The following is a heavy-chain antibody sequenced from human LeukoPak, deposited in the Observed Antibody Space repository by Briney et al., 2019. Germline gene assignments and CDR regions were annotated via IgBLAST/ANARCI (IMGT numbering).Heavy chain of an antibody. J-gene: IGHJ3*02. V-gene: IGHV3-7*03. CDR2: IKQDGGEK. D-gene: IGHD1-26*01. CDR3: ASGIVGATTRYPDAFDI. Sequence: GSLRLSCAASEFTFSSYWMSWVRQAPGKGLEWVANIKQDGGEKYYLDSVKGRFTVSRDNAKNSLYLQMNSLRAEDTAVYYCASGIVGATTRYPDAFDIWGQGTMVTVSS. CDR1: EFTFSSYW.